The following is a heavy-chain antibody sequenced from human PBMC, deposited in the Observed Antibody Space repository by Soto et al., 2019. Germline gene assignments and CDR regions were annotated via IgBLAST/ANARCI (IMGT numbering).Heavy chain of an antibody. J-gene: IGHJ4*02. CDR1: GFTFSRYA. Sequence: GASLRPSCAASGFTFSRYAMSWVRHAPLTGLEWVSAISGSGGSTYYADSVKGRFTISRDNSKNTLYLQMNSLRAEDTAVYYCAKDRSSSWLRRQYYFDYWGQGTLVTVSS. V-gene: IGHV3-23*01. CDR3: AKDRSSSWLRRQYYFDY. D-gene: IGHD6-13*01. CDR2: ISGSGGST.